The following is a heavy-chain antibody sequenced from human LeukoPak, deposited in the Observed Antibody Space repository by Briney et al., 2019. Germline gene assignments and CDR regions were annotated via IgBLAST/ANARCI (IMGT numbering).Heavy chain of an antibody. CDR3: ASSIAARPDYYFDY. CDR2: IYYSGST. D-gene: IGHD6-6*01. J-gene: IGHJ4*02. V-gene: IGHV4-59*01. Sequence: PSETLSLTCTVSGGSISSYYWSWIRQPPGRGLEWIGYIYYSGSTNYNPSLKSRVTISVDTSKNQFSLKLSSVTAADTAVYYWASSIAARPDYYFDYWGQGTLVTVSS. CDR1: GGSISSYY.